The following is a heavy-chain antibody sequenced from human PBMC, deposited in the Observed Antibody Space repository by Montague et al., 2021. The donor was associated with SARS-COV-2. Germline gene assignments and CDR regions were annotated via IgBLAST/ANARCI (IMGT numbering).Heavy chain of an antibody. V-gene: IGHV4-61*02. J-gene: IGHJ4*02. CDR2: IHTSGST. CDR1: GGSISYGSYF. Sequence: TLSLTCTVSGGSISYGSYFWTWIRQPAGKGLEWIGRIHTSGSTNYNPSLKSRVAISIDTSKDQFSLKLSSVTAADTAVYYCARGDVEMATIKSGGPFYHFDYWGQGTLVTVSS. CDR3: ARGDVEMATIKSGGPFYHFDY. D-gene: IGHD5-24*01.